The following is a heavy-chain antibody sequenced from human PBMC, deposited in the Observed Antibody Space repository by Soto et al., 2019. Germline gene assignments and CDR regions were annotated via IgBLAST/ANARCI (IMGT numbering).Heavy chain of an antibody. CDR1: GFTFSSYS. J-gene: IGHJ4*02. CDR3: AKIGATSPPFFDY. V-gene: IGHV3-21*01. D-gene: IGHD1-26*01. CDR2: ISSSSSYI. Sequence: KLGGSLRLSCAASGFTFSSYSMNWVRQAPGKGLEWVSSISSSSSYIYYADSVKGRFTISRDNAKNSLYLQMNSLRAEDTAVYYCAKIGATSPPFFDYWGQGTLVTVSS.